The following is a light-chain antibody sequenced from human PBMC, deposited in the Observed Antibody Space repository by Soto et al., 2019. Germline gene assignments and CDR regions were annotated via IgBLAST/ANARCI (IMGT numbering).Light chain of an antibody. CDR2: EVS. CDR3: CSYTTIKTVV. Sequence: QSALTQPASVSGSPGQSITISCTGTSSDIGTYKYVSWFPHHPGKAPKLIIFEVSNRPSGISDRFSGFKSANTAYLTISGVQPEDDADYHCCSYTTIKTVVFGGGTK. J-gene: IGLJ2*01. CDR1: SSDIGTYKY. V-gene: IGLV2-14*01.